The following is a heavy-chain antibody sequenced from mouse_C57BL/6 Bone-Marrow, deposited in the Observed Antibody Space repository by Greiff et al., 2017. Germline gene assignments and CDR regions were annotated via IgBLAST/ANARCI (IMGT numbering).Heavy chain of an antibody. J-gene: IGHJ3*01. Sequence: QVQLQQSGAELVKPGASVKLSCKASGYTFTSYWMHWVKQRPGQGLEWIGMIHPNSGSTNYNEKFKSKATLTIDKSSSTAYMQLSSLTSEDSAVYYCERGGGLGGFAYWGQGTLVTVSA. D-gene: IGHD2-4*01. V-gene: IGHV1-64*01. CDR3: ERGGGLGGFAY. CDR2: IHPNSGST. CDR1: GYTFTSYW.